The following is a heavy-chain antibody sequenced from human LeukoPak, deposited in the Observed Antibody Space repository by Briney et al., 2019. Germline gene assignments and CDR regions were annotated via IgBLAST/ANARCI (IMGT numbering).Heavy chain of an antibody. J-gene: IGHJ6*02. CDR1: GGSISSYY. CDR2: IYYSGST. D-gene: IGHD5-18*01. V-gene: IGHV4-59*12. CDR3: ARQDSYGYYYYGMDV. Sequence: SETLSLTCTVSGGSISSYYWSWIRQPPGKGLEWIGYIYYSGSTNYNPSLKSRVTISVDTAKNQFSMNLSSVTAADTAVYYCARQDSYGYYYYGMDVWGQGTTVTVSS.